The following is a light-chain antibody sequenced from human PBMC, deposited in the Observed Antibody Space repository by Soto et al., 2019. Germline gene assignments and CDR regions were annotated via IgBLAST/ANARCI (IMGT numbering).Light chain of an antibody. Sequence: DIQMTQSPSSLSASVGDRVTITCRARQVISKFLNWYQLKPGKAPKLLIFDASELETGVTSRFSGHRSGTDFSFIISSLQPEEIATYYCQQYDNCPLTFGGGTKVEIK. V-gene: IGKV1-33*01. CDR2: DAS. J-gene: IGKJ4*01. CDR1: QVISKF. CDR3: QQYDNCPLT.